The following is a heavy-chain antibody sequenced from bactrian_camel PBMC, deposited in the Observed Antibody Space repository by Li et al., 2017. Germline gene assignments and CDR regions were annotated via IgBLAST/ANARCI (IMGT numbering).Heavy chain of an antibody. Sequence: VQLVESGGGSVQAGGSLRLSCAASGITYDSYCMAWFRQAPGRSREGVATLYTGGGETDYADSVKGRFTISQGNARNTVFLQMNTLKVEDTGMYYCAADEFCPLESGGWSVPTGYNYWGQGTQVTVS. V-gene: IGHV3S40*01. CDR2: LYTGGGET. J-gene: IGHJ4*01. D-gene: IGHD5*01. CDR3: AADEFCPLESGGWSVPTGYNY. CDR1: GITYDSYC.